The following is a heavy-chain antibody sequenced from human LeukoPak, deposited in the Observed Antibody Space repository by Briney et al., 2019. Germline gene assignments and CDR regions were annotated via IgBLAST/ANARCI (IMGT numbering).Heavy chain of an antibody. CDR2: LSSSGGAT. V-gene: IGHV3-23*01. CDR1: GFTFGTYA. CDR3: ARHFRSLRLGEAGLSDY. J-gene: IGHJ4*02. Sequence: GGSLRLSCAASGFTFGTYAMTWVRQAPGKGLEWVSSLSSSGGATYYADSVKGRFTISRDNPKNTLYLQMNSLRAEDTALYYCARHFRSLRLGEAGLSDYWGQGALVIVSS. D-gene: IGHD3-16*01.